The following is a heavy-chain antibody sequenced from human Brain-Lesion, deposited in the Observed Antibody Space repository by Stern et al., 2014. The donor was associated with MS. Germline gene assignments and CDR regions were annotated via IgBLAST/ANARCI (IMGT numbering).Heavy chain of an antibody. CDR3: ARDQRGITIFGVVTDYYYLGMDV. J-gene: IGHJ6*02. Sequence: QVQLVQSGAEVKKPGASVKVSCKTSGYIFTGYYIHWVRQAPGQVLEWMAWINPNPGGPKYAQKFQGRVTMSRDTSISTAYVELSSLTSDDTAVYYCARDQRGITIFGVVTDYYYLGMDVWGQGTTVTVSS. CDR2: INPNPGGP. V-gene: IGHV1-2*02. CDR1: GYIFTGYY. D-gene: IGHD3-3*01.